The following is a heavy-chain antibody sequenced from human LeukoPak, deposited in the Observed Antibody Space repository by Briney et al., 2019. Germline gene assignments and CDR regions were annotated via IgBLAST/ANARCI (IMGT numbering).Heavy chain of an antibody. V-gene: IGHV3-30*03. D-gene: IGHD5-24*01. CDR3: ARGKWVEMATDFDY. CDR2: ISYDGSNK. Sequence: GGSLRLSCAASGFTFSSYGMHWVRQAPGKGLEWVAVISYDGSNKYYADSVKGRFTISRDNSKNTLYLQMNSLRAEDTAVYYCARGKWVEMATDFDYWGQGTLVTVSS. J-gene: IGHJ4*02. CDR1: GFTFSSYG.